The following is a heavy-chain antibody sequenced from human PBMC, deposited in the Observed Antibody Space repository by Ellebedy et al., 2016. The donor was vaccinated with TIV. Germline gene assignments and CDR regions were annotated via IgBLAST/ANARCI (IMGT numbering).Heavy chain of an antibody. Sequence: GGSLRLSCVVSGFVFADYAMHWVRQAPGKGLEWVAGISWNSGSIGYADSVKGRFTISRDNGKKSLILQMGSLRVEDTARYYCTKDIYGSGLGGMDVWGQGTTVTVSS. CDR1: GFVFADYA. CDR2: ISWNSGSI. J-gene: IGHJ6*02. CDR3: TKDIYGSGLGGMDV. D-gene: IGHD3-10*01. V-gene: IGHV3-9*01.